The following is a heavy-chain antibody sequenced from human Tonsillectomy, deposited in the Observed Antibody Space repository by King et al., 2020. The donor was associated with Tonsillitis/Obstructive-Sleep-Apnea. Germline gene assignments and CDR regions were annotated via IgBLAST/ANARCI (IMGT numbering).Heavy chain of an antibody. J-gene: IGHJ4*02. CDR2: ISSDGNNK. CDR1: GFPFRSFG. D-gene: IGHD1-1*01. V-gene: IGHV3-33*01. CDR3: TRDVYLNDPFYYFCY. Sequence: VQLVESGGGVVQSGRSLRLSCTASGFPFRSFGFHWVRQAPGKGLEWVALISSDGNNKYYLDYLKGRFTISRDNSKNTLYLQMNSLRVDDTAVYYCTRDVYLNDPFYYFCYWGQGTLFTVSS.